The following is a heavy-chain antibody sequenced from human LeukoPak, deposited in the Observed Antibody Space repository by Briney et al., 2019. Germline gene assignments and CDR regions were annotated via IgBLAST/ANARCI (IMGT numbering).Heavy chain of an antibody. CDR1: GFTFSSYE. D-gene: IGHD1-26*01. V-gene: IGHV3-48*03. Sequence: GGSLRLSCAASGFTFSSYEMNWVRQAPGKGLEWVSYISSSCSTIYYADSVKGRFTISRDNAKNSLYLQMNSLRAEDTAVYYCARDSGVGACLFCSAFDLWGQGTMVTVSS. CDR3: ARDSGVGACLFCSAFDL. J-gene: IGHJ3*01. CDR2: ISSSCSTI.